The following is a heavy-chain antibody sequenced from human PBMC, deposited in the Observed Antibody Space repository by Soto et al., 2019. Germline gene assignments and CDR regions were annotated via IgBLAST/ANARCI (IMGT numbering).Heavy chain of an antibody. D-gene: IGHD4-17*01. Sequence: QVQLVESGGGVGQPGRSLRLSCAASGFIFSNYGMHWVRQAPGKGLEWVAVMSYDGRNKYYADSVKGRFTISRDNSKNTLYLQMNSLRAEDTAAYYCAKEGHYGDYVGNWFDPWGQGTLVTVSS. CDR1: GFIFSNYG. V-gene: IGHV3-30*18. CDR3: AKEGHYGDYVGNWFDP. J-gene: IGHJ5*02. CDR2: MSYDGRNK.